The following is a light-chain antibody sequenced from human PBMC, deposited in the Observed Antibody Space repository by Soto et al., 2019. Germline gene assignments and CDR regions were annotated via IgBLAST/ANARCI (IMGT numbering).Light chain of an antibody. CDR1: QTVRNNY. CDR3: QQYNNWPPW. Sequence: EFVLTQSPATLSLSPGERATLSCSASQTVRNNYLAWYQQKPGQAPRLLIYDASSRATGIPDRFSGGGSGTDFTLTISRLEPEDFAVYYCQQYNNWPPWFGQGTKVDIK. V-gene: IGKV3D-20*02. CDR2: DAS. J-gene: IGKJ1*01.